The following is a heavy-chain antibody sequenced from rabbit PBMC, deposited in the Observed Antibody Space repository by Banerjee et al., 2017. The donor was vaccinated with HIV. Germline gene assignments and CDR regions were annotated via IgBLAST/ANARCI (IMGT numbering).Heavy chain of an antibody. V-gene: IGHV1S40*01. CDR3: ARDPGYAASL. CDR1: GFSFSSSYY. J-gene: IGHJ4*01. CDR2: IYTGGSGGT. Sequence: QSLEESGGDLVKPGASLTLTCTASGFSFSSSYYMCWVRQAPGKGLEWIGCIYTGGSGGTYYASWARGRFTISKTSSTTVTLQMTSLTAADTATYFCARDPGYAASLWGPGTLVTVS. D-gene: IGHD7-1*01.